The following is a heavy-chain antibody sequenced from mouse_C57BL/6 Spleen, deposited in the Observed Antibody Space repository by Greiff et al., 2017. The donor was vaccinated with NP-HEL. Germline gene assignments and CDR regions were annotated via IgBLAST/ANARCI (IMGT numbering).Heavy chain of an antibody. CDR2: IDPENGDT. CDR3: YSPRFGY. D-gene: IGHD2-12*01. CDR1: GFNIKDYY. V-gene: IGHV14-4*01. J-gene: IGHJ3*01. Sequence: EVQLQQSGAELVRPGASVKLSCTASGFNIKDYYMHWVKQRPEQGLEWIGWIDPENGDTEYASKFQGKATITADTSSNTAYLQLSSLTSEDTAVYYCYSPRFGYWGQGTLVTVSA.